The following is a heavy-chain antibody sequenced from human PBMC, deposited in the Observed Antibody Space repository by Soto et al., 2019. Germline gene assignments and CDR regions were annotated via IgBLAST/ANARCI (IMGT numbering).Heavy chain of an antibody. Sequence: GGSLRLSCAASGFTFSSYAMSWVRQAPGKGLEWVSAISGSGGSTYYADSVKGRFTISRDNSKNTLYLQMNSLRAEDTAVYYYAKGDSGSFAYYGMDVWGQGTSVTVSS. CDR2: ISGSGGST. D-gene: IGHD1-26*01. V-gene: IGHV3-23*01. CDR1: GFTFSSYA. J-gene: IGHJ6*02. CDR3: AKGDSGSFAYYGMDV.